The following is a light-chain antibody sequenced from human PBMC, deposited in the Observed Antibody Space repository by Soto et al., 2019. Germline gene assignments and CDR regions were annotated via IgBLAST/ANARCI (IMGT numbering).Light chain of an antibody. CDR1: ENIHSF. Sequence: IQITKSPSSLYGSVGDRHTIQFRASENIHSFLNWYQQKPGKAPQLLIYAASSLESGVPSRFSGTVSGTDFTLTIGSLQPDDFATYFCQQSYRPPWTFGQGTKVYIK. CDR2: AAS. V-gene: IGKV1-39*01. J-gene: IGKJ1*01. CDR3: QQSYRPPWT.